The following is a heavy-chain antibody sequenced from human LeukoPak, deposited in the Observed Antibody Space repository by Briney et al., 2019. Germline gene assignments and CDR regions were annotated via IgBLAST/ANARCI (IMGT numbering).Heavy chain of an antibody. CDR3: AREERAYGGNSFDY. CDR1: GGSISSYY. J-gene: IGHJ4*02. Sequence: SETLSLTCTVSGGSISSYYWSWIRQPAGKGLEWIGRIYSSGSTNYNPSLKSRVTMSVDTSKNQFSLKLSSVTAADTAVYYCAREERAYGGNSFDYWGQGSLVTVSS. CDR2: IYSSGST. D-gene: IGHD4-23*01. V-gene: IGHV4-4*07.